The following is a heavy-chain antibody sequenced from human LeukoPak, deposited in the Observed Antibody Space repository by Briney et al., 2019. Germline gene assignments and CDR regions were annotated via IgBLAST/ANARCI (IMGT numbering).Heavy chain of an antibody. Sequence: PSETLSLTCTVSGGSISSGDYYWSWIRQPPGKGLEWIGYIYYSGSTYYNPSLKSRVTISVDTSKNQFSLKLSSVTAADTAVYYCARSITMVRGVIYYFDYWGQGTLVTVSS. CDR1: GGSISSGDYY. D-gene: IGHD3-10*01. CDR3: ARSITMVRGVIYYFDY. V-gene: IGHV4-30-4*01. CDR2: IYYSGST. J-gene: IGHJ4*02.